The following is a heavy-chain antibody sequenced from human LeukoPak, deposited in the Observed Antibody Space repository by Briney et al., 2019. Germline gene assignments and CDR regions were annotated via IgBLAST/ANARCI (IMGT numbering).Heavy chain of an antibody. V-gene: IGHV5-51*01. CDR3: ARLPGYYGSGSSPYYFDY. D-gene: IGHD3-10*01. CDR1: GYSFTSYW. J-gene: IGHJ4*02. CDR2: IYPGDSDT. Sequence: GESPKISCKGSGYSFTSYWIGWVRQMPGKGLEWMGIIYPGDSDTRYSPSFQGQVTISADKSISTAYLQWSSLKASDTAMYYCARLPGYYGSGSSPYYFDYWGQGTLVTVSS.